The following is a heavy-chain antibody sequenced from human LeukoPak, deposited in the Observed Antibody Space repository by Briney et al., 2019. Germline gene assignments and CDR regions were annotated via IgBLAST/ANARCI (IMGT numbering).Heavy chain of an antibody. Sequence: GGSLRLSCAASGFTFSSYAMSWVRQAPGKGLEWVAVIWYDGSNKYYADSVKGRFTISRDNSKNTLYLQMNSLRAEDTAVYYCAREVNGDYGDYGFDYWGQGTLVTVSS. J-gene: IGHJ4*02. D-gene: IGHD4-17*01. CDR3: AREVNGDYGDYGFDY. CDR2: IWYDGSNK. V-gene: IGHV3-33*08. CDR1: GFTFSSYA.